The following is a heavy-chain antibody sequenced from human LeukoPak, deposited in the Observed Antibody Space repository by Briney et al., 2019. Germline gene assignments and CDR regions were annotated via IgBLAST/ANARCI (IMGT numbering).Heavy chain of an antibody. CDR2: ISGSGGST. D-gene: IGHD4-23*01. CDR3: AKYDGGNSGVDY. V-gene: IGHV3-23*01. Sequence: GGSLRLSCAASGFTFSSYAMSWVRQAPGKGLEWVSAISGSGGSTYYADSVKGRFTISRDNSKNTLYLQMNSLRAEDTTVYYCAKYDGGNSGVDYWGQGTLVTVSS. CDR1: GFTFSSYA. J-gene: IGHJ4*02.